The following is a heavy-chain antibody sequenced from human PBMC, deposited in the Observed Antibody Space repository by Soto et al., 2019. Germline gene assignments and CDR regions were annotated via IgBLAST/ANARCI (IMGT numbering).Heavy chain of an antibody. CDR3: ASLNYYDSSGYAFDI. J-gene: IGHJ3*02. CDR1: GFTFSDYY. V-gene: IGHV3-11*06. CDR2: ISSSSSYI. D-gene: IGHD3-22*01. Sequence: QVQLVESGGGLVKPGGSLRLSCAASGFTFSDYYMSWIRQAPGKGLEWVSSISSSSSYIYYADSVKGRFTISRDNAKNSLYLQMNSLRAEDTAVYYCASLNYYDSSGYAFDIWGQGTMVTVSS.